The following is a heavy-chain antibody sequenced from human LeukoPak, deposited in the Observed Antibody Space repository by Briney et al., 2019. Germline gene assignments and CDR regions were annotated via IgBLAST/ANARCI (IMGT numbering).Heavy chain of an antibody. CDR1: GGSISSSSYY. CDR2: IYYSGST. D-gene: IGHD5-18*01. V-gene: IGHV4-39*07. Sequence: SETLSLTCTVSGGSISSSSYYWGWIRQPPGKGLEWIGSIYYSGSTYYNPSLKSRVTISVDTSKNQFSLKLVSVTAADTAIYYCAKGAGGFSYYNWFDPWGQGTLVTVSS. CDR3: AKGAGGFSYYNWFDP. J-gene: IGHJ5*02.